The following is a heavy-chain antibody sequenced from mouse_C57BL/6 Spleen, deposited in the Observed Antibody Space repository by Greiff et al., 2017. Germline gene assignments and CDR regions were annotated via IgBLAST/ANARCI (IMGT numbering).Heavy chain of an antibody. J-gene: IGHJ3*01. CDR2: IYPSDSET. Sequence: VQLQQPGAELVRPGSSVKLSCKASGYTFTSYWMDWVKQRPGQGLEWIGNIYPSDSETHYNQKFKDKATLTVDKSSSTAYMQLSSLTSEDSAVYYGASPDDSSGSPGFAYWGQGTLVTVSA. CDR1: GYTFTSYW. D-gene: IGHD3-2*02. CDR3: ASPDDSSGSPGFAY. V-gene: IGHV1-61*01.